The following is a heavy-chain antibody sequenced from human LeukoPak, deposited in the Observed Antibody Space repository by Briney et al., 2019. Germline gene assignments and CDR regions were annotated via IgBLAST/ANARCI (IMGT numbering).Heavy chain of an antibody. V-gene: IGHV3-64*01. CDR2: VSPDGRTT. J-gene: IGHJ4*02. CDR3: APEQPDGSTDC. Sequence: PGGSLRLSCAASGFIFDYYSMHWVRQAPGKGLEYVSVVSPDGRTTYYTNSVKGRFTISRDNPKNTIYLQMGSLRDDDTAVYYCAPEQPDGSTDCWGQGTLVTVSS. CDR1: GFIFDYYS. D-gene: IGHD6-13*01.